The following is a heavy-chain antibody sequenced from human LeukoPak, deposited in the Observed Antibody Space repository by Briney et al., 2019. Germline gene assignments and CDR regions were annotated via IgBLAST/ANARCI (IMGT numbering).Heavy chain of an antibody. Sequence: GGSLRLSCAASGFTFSSYGMHWVRQAPGKGLEWVAVIWYDGSNKYYADSVKGRFTISRDNSKNTLYLQMNSLRAEDTAVYYCAKGITKTYGDYYFDYWGQGTLVTVSS. V-gene: IGHV3-33*06. CDR1: GFTFSSYG. J-gene: IGHJ4*02. D-gene: IGHD4-17*01. CDR2: IWYDGSNK. CDR3: AKGITKTYGDYYFDY.